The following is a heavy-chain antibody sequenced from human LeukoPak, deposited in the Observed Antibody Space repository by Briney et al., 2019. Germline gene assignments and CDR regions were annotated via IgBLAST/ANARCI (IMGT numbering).Heavy chain of an antibody. CDR1: GYSFTSYW. CDR3: ARQYYDFWSGYYGHYFDY. V-gene: IGHV5-51*01. D-gene: IGHD3-3*01. CDR2: IYPGDSDT. Sequence: ESLKISCKGSGYSFTSYWIGWVRQMPGKGLEWMGIIYPGDSDTRYSPSFQGQVTISADKSISTAYLQWSSLKASDTAMYYCARQYYDFWSGYYGHYFDYWGQGTLVTVSS. J-gene: IGHJ4*02.